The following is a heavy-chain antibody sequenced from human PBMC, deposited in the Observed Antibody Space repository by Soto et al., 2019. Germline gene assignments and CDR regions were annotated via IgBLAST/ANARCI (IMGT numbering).Heavy chain of an antibody. Sequence: QITLKESGPPLVKPTQTLTLTCTFSGFSLSTSGVGVAWIRQPPGKALEWLALIYWDDDKRYRPSLETRLTITKATSKNQVVLTMTNMDSVDTATYYCAYLPCSGGSCYWFSYSGMDVWGHGTTVTVSS. CDR1: GFSLSTSGVG. CDR3: AYLPCSGGSCYWFSYSGMDV. J-gene: IGHJ6*02. CDR2: IYWDDDK. D-gene: IGHD2-15*01. V-gene: IGHV2-5*02.